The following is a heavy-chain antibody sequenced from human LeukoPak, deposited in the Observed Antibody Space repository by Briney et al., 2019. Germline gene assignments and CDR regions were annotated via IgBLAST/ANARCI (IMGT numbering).Heavy chain of an antibody. J-gene: IGHJ4*02. CDR3: ARRRQVGTRYYFDY. Sequence: GESLKISCKGSGYGFTSYRIGWVRQMPGKGLEWMGTINPGDLDTRYSPSFEGQVTISADKPITTAYLQWSSLKASDTAMYYCARRRQVGTRYYFDYWGQGTLVTVSS. CDR1: GYGFTSYR. CDR2: INPGDLDT. D-gene: IGHD2-21*02. V-gene: IGHV5-51*01.